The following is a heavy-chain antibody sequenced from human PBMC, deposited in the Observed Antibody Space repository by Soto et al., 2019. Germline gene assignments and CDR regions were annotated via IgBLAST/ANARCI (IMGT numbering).Heavy chain of an antibody. V-gene: IGHV4-59*01. J-gene: IGHJ3*01. CDR1: GGSISNFY. D-gene: IGHD2-21*02. CDR3: ARGSLSTETANALDV. Sequence: QGQLQESGPGLVKPSETLSLTCTGSGGSISNFYWSWIRQSPGKGLEWIGYGCMYYSGNTKYNPSLESRVTISVDTSKNQISLKLTSVTAEDTALYYCARGSLSTETANALDVWGPGTMVTVSS. CDR2: MYYSGNT.